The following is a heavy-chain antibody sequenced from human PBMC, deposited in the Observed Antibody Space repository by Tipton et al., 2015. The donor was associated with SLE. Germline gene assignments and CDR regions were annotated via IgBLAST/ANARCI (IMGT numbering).Heavy chain of an antibody. J-gene: IGHJ4*02. Sequence: TLSLTCIVSDYSIRSGFYWAWIRQPPGKGLEWIGSIYYSGTTYYNPSLRSRVTISVDTSKEQFSLKLTSVTAADTALYYCARGGVGGYDYFDYWGQGTLVTVSS. CDR3: ARGGVGGYDYFDY. CDR2: IYYSGTT. V-gene: IGHV4-38-2*02. CDR1: DYSIRSGFY. D-gene: IGHD5-12*01.